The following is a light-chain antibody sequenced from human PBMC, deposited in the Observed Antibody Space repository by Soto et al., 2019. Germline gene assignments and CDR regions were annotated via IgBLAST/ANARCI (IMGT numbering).Light chain of an antibody. J-gene: IGKJ1*01. CDR3: HQYGRSPQWT. CDR2: GAS. CDR1: QSVSSSY. Sequence: EIVLTQSPGTLSLSPGERATLSCRASQSVSSSYLAWYQQKPGQAPRLLIYGASSRATGIPDRFSGSGSGTDFTLTISRLEPEDFAGYYCHQYGRSPQWTFGQGTKVEIK. V-gene: IGKV3-20*01.